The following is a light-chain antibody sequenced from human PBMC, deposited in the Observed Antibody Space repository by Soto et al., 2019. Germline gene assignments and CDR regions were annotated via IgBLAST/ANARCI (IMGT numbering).Light chain of an antibody. J-gene: IGKJ1*01. Sequence: EIVLTQSPGTLSLSPGERATLSCRASQSVSSSYLAWYQQKPGQAPRVLIYDASSRATGIPDRFSGSGSGTDFTLTISRLEPEDFAVNYCQQYGTSPETFGQGAKVEIK. V-gene: IGKV3-20*01. CDR2: DAS. CDR1: QSVSSSY. CDR3: QQYGTSPET.